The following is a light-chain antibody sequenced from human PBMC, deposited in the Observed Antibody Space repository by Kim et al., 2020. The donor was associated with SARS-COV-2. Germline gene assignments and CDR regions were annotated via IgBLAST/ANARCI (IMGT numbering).Light chain of an antibody. CDR1: DIGKKR. CDR3: QVWDSGSDHWL. V-gene: IGLV3-21*04. J-gene: IGLJ3*02. Sequence: APGKRATITCGGDDIGKKREHCYQQKPGQAPVLVIYYVTDRPSGIPERFYASNSGNTATLTVRRVEAGDEAFYYCQVWDSGSDHWLFGGGTKVTVL. CDR2: YVT.